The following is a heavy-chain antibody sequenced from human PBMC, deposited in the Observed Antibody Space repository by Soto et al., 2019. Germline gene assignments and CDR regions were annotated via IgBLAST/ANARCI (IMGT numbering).Heavy chain of an antibody. CDR2: IFYSGRSGST. Sequence: SETLSLTCSVSGGSISSYYWSWIRQPPGKGLEWIGYIFYSGRSGSTNSNPSLKSRVTISVDTSKNQFSLKLNSVTAADTAVYYCAKTALGWFDPWGQGPLVTVSS. CDR3: AKTALGWFDP. D-gene: IGHD2-21*02. J-gene: IGHJ5*02. CDR1: GGSISSYY. V-gene: IGHV4-59*01.